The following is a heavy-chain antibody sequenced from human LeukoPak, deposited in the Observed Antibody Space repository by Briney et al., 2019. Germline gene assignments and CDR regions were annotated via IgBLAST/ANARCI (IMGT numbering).Heavy chain of an antibody. J-gene: IGHJ3*02. Sequence: GGSLRLSCAASGFTFSTYAMSWVRQAPGKGLEWVSSLTNSGGSTFYADSVEGRFTISRDNSKNTLYLQMNSLRADDTAVYYCARRFCSGGSCYGAFDIWGQGTMVTVSS. V-gene: IGHV3-23*01. CDR2: LTNSGGST. CDR1: GFTFSTYA. CDR3: ARRFCSGGSCYGAFDI. D-gene: IGHD2-15*01.